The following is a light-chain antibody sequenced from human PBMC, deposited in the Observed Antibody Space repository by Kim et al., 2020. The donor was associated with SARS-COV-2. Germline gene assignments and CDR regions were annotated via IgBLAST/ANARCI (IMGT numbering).Light chain of an antibody. V-gene: IGLV2-14*04. J-gene: IGLJ2*01. Sequence: GQSITISCTGTSSDIGGFGYISWYQQHPRKAPKALIYDVSKRPSGVSNRFSGSKSGNTASLTISGLQAEDEAHYFCSSSTSTSTLVFGGGTQLTVL. CDR2: DVS. CDR1: SSDIGGFGY. CDR3: SSSTSTSTLV.